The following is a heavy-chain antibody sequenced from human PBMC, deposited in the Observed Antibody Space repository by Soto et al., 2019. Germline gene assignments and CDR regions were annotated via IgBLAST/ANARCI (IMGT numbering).Heavy chain of an antibody. Sequence: QVQLVESGGGVVQPGRSLRLSCAASGFTFSSYGMHWVRQAPGKGLQWVAVISYDGNNKYYADSVKGRFTISRDNSKNTLYLQMNSLSAEDTAVYYCAKSVYNWNDGFFDYWGQGTLVTVSS. CDR3: AKSVYNWNDGFFDY. J-gene: IGHJ4*02. CDR2: ISYDGNNK. V-gene: IGHV3-30*18. D-gene: IGHD1-1*01. CDR1: GFTFSSYG.